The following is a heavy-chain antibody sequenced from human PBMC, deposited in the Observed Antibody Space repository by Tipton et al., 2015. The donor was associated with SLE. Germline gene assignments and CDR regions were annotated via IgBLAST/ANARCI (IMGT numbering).Heavy chain of an antibody. Sequence: SLRLSCTASGFTFSRYAMSWVRLAPGKGLQWVSAMSGGGSDTHYAGSVKGRFATSRDNSRNTVFLEVSSLRPEDAAIYSCAKALGSGTYDYNYGMDVWGQGTTVTVSS. CDR1: GFTFSRYA. V-gene: IGHV3-23*01. CDR3: AKALGSGTYDYNYGMDV. D-gene: IGHD1-26*01. J-gene: IGHJ6*02. CDR2: MSGGGSDT.